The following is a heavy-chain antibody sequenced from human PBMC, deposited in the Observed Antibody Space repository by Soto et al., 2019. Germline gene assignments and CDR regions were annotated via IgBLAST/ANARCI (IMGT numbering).Heavy chain of an antibody. CDR1: GYTFTSYD. Sequence: QVHLVQSGAEVRKPGASVKVSCKASGYTFTSYDINWVRQATGQGLEWMGWMNPNSGNTAYAQKFQGRVTMTRNTSISTAHMDLSSLRSEDTAVYYCARERTRGFDPWGQGNLVTVSS. J-gene: IGHJ5*02. CDR2: MNPNSGNT. CDR3: ARERTRGFDP. V-gene: IGHV1-8*01.